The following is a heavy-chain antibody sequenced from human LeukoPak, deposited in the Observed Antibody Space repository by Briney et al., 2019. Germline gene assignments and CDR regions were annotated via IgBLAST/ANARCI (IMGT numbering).Heavy chain of an antibody. D-gene: IGHD5-12*01. Sequence: TSETLSLTCTVSGGSINSYYWSWIRQPPGKGLEWIGYIYHSGSTNYNPSLKSRVTISVDTSKNQFSLRLSSVTAADTAVYYCARDGYSGNDGLWGQGTLVTVSS. V-gene: IGHV4-59*01. CDR3: ARDGYSGNDGL. J-gene: IGHJ4*02. CDR2: IYHSGST. CDR1: GGSINSYY.